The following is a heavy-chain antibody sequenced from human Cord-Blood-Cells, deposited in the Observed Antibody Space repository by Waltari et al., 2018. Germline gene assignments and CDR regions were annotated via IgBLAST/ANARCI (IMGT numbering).Heavy chain of an antibody. CDR1: GYTFTSYD. J-gene: IGHJ5*02. V-gene: IGHV1-8*03. CDR2: MNPNSGNT. D-gene: IGHD3-3*01. Sequence: QVQLVQSGAEVKKPGASVKVSCKASGYTFTSYDITWVRQATGQGLAWMGWMNPNSGNTGYAQKFKGSVTITRNTSISTAYMELSSLRSEDTAVYYCARGPYYDFWSGYYESNWFDPWGQGTLVTVSS. CDR3: ARGPYYDFWSGYYESNWFDP.